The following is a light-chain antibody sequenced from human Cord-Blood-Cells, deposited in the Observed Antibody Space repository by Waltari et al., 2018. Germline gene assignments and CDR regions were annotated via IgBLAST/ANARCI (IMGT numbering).Light chain of an antibody. J-gene: IGKJ1*01. CDR1: QRMSSY. V-gene: IGKV1-39*01. CDR2: AAS. Sequence: DIQMTQSPSSLSESVGDRVTITCQASQRMSSYLNWYPQKPGKAPKLLICAASSLQSGVPSRFSGSGSGTDFTLTSSSLQPEDLATYYWQQGYSTPRTFGQGTKVESK. CDR3: QQGYSTPRT.